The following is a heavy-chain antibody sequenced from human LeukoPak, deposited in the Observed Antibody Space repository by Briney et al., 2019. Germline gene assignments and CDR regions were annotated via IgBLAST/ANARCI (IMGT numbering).Heavy chain of an antibody. J-gene: IGHJ4*02. V-gene: IGHV4-39*07. D-gene: IGHD2-2*01. CDR1: GGSISNSSHY. CDR2: IYYSGST. Sequence: SETLSLTCTVSGGSISNSSHYWGWIRQPPGKGLEWIGSIYYSGSTYCNPSLKSQVTISVDTSKNQFSLKLSSVTAADTAVYYCAREIHCRSTSCQDYWGQGTLVTVSS. CDR3: AREIHCRSTSCQDY.